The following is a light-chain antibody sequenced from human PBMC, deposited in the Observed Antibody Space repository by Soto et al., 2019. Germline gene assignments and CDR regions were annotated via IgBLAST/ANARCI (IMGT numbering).Light chain of an antibody. Sequence: DIQMTQSPSTLCASVGDRVTITCRASQSISGWLAWYQHKPGTAPKLLIYEASSLESGVPSRFSGSGSGTEFTLTIDSLQPDDFAIYYCQQYNTYSLTFGGGTKVEIK. J-gene: IGKJ4*01. CDR2: EAS. CDR3: QQYNTYSLT. V-gene: IGKV1-5*03. CDR1: QSISGW.